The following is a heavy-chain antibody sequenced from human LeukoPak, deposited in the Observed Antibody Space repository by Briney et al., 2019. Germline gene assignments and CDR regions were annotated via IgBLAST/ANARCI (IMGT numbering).Heavy chain of an antibody. Sequence: SETLSLTCTVSGGSISSYYWSRIRQPAGKGLEWIGRIYTSGSTNYNPSLKSRVTMSVDTSRNQFSLKLSSVTAADTAVYYCARQVAGLYYYYYYYMDVWGKGTTVTVSS. CDR2: IYTSGST. CDR3: ARQVAGLYYYYYYYMDV. J-gene: IGHJ6*03. CDR1: GGSISSYY. D-gene: IGHD6-19*01. V-gene: IGHV4-4*07.